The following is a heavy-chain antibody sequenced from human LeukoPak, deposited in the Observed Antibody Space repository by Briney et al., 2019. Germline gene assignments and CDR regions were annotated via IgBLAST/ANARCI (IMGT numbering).Heavy chain of an antibody. D-gene: IGHD2-15*01. J-gene: IGHJ5*02. CDR3: ARDLGYCTGGTCYPNWFDP. CDR1: GYTFTSYA. Sequence: ASVKVSCKASGYTFTSYAMHWVRQAPGQRLEWMGWINAGNDNTKYSQKFQGRVTITRDTSASTAYTELSSLRSEDTAVYYCARDLGYCTGGTCYPNWFDPWGQGTLVTVS. V-gene: IGHV1-3*01. CDR2: INAGNDNT.